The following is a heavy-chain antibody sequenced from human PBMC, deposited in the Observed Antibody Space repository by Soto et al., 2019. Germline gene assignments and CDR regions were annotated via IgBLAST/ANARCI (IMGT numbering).Heavy chain of an antibody. D-gene: IGHD6-25*01. CDR1: GFAFSSYG. V-gene: IGHV3-30*18. J-gene: IGHJ6*02. CDR2: VSHDGSNQ. CDR3: EKNRLANSPYYYYYYGMDV. Sequence: QVQLVESGGGVVQPGRSLRLSCAASGFAFSSYGIHWVRQAPGKGLEWVAVVSHDGSNQYYPDSVKGRFTISRDKSKNTMYLQMNRLSAEDTAVYYCEKNRLANSPYYYYYYGMDVWGQGTTVTVSS.